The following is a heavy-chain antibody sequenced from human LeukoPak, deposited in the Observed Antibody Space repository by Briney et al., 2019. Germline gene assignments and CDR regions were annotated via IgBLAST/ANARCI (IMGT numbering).Heavy chain of an antibody. V-gene: IGHV5-51*01. CDR2: IYPGDSNT. D-gene: IGHD3-22*01. J-gene: IGHJ1*01. CDR1: GYRFINYW. CDR3: AVRMAYDSIGDVNW. Sequence: GESLKISFKGSGYRFINYWIGWVRQMPGKGLEWMGLIYPGDSNTVYRPSFQGQVTMSVDKSISTAYLQWSSLKASDTAMYYCAVRMAYDSIGDVNWWGQGTQVTVSS.